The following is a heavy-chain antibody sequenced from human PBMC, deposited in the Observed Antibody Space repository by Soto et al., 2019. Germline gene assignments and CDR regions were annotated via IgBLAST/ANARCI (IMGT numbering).Heavy chain of an antibody. CDR1: GFSLSTSGLG. V-gene: IGHV2-5*01. J-gene: IGHJ4*02. D-gene: IGHD6-19*01. CDR3: AHRPSGWYLFDY. CDR2: IYWNDDK. Sequence: QITLKESGPTLVRPTQTLTLTCTFSGFSLSTSGLGVGWIRQPPGKALEWLALIYWNDDKRYSPSLKARLTITKDTSKNQVVLKMPNMDPVDTATYYCAHRPSGWYLFDYWGQGTLVTVSS.